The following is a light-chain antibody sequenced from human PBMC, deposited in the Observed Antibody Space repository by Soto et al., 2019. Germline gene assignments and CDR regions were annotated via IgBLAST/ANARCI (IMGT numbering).Light chain of an antibody. CDR2: DAS. V-gene: IGKV1-5*01. CDR1: QSISSW. Sequence: DIQMTQSPSTLSASVGDRVTITCRASQSISSWLAWYQQKPGKAPKLLIYDASSLESGVPSRFSGSGSGTKFPPTISSLQPDDFATYYRQQYNSYSQTFGQGTKVEIK. J-gene: IGKJ1*01. CDR3: QQYNSYSQT.